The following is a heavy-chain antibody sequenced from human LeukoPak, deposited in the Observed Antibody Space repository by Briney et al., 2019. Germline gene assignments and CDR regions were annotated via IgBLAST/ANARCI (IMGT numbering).Heavy chain of an antibody. V-gene: IGHV3-21*01. D-gene: IGHD2-2*02. J-gene: IGHJ4*02. CDR2: ISSSSSYI. Sequence: GGSLRLSCAASGFTFSSYSMNWVRQAPGKGLEWVSSISSSSSYIYYADSVKGRFTISRDNAKNSLYLQMNSLRAEDTAVYYCARGPGYCSSTSCHSRAFDYWGQGTLVTVSS. CDR3: ARGPGYCSSTSCHSRAFDY. CDR1: GFTFSSYS.